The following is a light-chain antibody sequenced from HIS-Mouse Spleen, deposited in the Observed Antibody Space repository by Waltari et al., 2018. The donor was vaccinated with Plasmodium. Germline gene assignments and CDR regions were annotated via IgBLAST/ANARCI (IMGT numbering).Light chain of an antibody. J-gene: IGLJ3*02. Sequence: SYELTQPLSVSVALGQTARITCGGNNIGSKNVHWYQQKPGQAPVLVIYRDSNRPSGCPERFSGANSGNTATRTISRAQAGDEADYYCQVWDSSTVFGGGTKLTVL. CDR3: QVWDSSTV. V-gene: IGLV3-9*01. CDR1: NIGSKN. CDR2: RDS.